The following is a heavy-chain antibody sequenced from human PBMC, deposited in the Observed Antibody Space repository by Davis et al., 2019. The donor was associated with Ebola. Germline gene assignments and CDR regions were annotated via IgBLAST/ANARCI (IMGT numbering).Heavy chain of an antibody. J-gene: IGHJ4*02. CDR1: GYTFPNYG. V-gene: IGHV1-18*04. Sequence: AASVKVSCKASGYTFPNYGITWVRQAPGQGLEWMGWINPHNGNTNYAQNVQGRVTMTTDTSTCTAYMEVGSLRSDDTAVYYCARAQFPTTSDHWGQGTLVIVSS. D-gene: IGHD1-1*01. CDR3: ARAQFPTTSDH. CDR2: INPHNGNT.